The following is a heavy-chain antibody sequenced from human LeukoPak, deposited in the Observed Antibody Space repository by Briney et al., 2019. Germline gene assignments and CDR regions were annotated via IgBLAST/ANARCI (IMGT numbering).Heavy chain of an antibody. CDR2: IIPIFGTT. D-gene: IGHD3-3*01. CDR1: GGTFSSYA. V-gene: IGHV1-69*05. Sequence: ASVKVSCKASGGTFSSYAINWVRQAPGQGLEWMGGIIPIFGTTNYAQKFQGRVTVTTDESTSTAYMELSRLRSEDTAVYYCARSSALGSGYYLLEALNYYSYLDVWAKGTTVTVSS. J-gene: IGHJ6*03. CDR3: ARSSALGSGYYLLEALNYYSYLDV.